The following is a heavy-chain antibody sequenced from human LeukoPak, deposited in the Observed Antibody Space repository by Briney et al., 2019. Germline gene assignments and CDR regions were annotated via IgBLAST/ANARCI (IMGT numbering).Heavy chain of an antibody. J-gene: IGHJ4*02. CDR3: AKTRQDDCGGNSGY. CDR1: GFTFSSYA. CDR2: ISSSGGST. V-gene: IGHV3-23*01. Sequence: PGGSLRLSCAASGFTFSSYAMSWVRQAPGKGLEWVAAISSSGGSTYYADSVKGRFTISRDNSKNTMYLQMNSVRADDTAVYYCAKTRQDDCGGNSGYWGQGTLVTVSS. D-gene: IGHD4-23*01.